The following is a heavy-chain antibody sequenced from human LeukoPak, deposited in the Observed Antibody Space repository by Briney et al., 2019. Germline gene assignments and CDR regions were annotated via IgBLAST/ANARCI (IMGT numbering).Heavy chain of an antibody. D-gene: IGHD3-3*01. J-gene: IGHJ6*02. CDR3: ARGGGDFWSGYFNYYYYGMDV. CDR1: GGSISSGGYS. CDR2: IYHSGST. V-gene: IGHV4-30-2*01. Sequence: SETLSLTCAVSGGSISSGGYSWSWIRQPPGKGLEWIGYIYHSGSTYYNPSLKSRVTISVDRSKNQFSLKLSSVTAADTAVYYCARGGGDFWSGYFNYYYYGMDVWGQGTTVTVSS.